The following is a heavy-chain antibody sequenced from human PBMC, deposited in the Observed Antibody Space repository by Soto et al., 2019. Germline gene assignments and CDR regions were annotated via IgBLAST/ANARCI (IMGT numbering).Heavy chain of an antibody. J-gene: IGHJ4*02. D-gene: IGHD2-15*01. CDR2: ISGSGGST. Sequence: GGSLRLSCAASGFSFSGSAIHWVRQAPGKGLEWVSAISGSGGSTYYADSVKGRFTISRDNSKNTLYLQMNSLRAEDTAVYYCAREDDIVVVVAAPFGFDYWGQGTLVTVSS. V-gene: IGHV3-23*01. CDR3: AREDDIVVVVAAPFGFDY. CDR1: GFSFSGSA.